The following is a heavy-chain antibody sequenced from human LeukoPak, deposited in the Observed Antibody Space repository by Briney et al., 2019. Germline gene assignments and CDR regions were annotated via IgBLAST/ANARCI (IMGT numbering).Heavy chain of an antibody. CDR1: GFTFSDSW. Sequence: GGSLRLSCEASGFTFSDSWMYWVRQAPGKGLLWIANINTYGTATYADSVKGRFTISRDNAKNTLYLQMHSLRAEDTAVYYCARVRGGNRGQGTLVTVSS. D-gene: IGHD4-23*01. CDR3: ARVRGGN. V-gene: IGHV3-74*03. J-gene: IGHJ4*02. CDR2: INTYGTA.